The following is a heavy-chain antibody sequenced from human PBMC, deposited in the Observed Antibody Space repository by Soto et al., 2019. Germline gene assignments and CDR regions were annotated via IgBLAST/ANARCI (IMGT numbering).Heavy chain of an antibody. V-gene: IGHV4-34*01. CDR1: GGSFSGYY. D-gene: IGHD3-10*01. Sequence: SETLSLTCAVYGGSFSGYYWSWIRQPPGKGLEWIGEINHSGSTNYNPSLKSRVTISVDTSKNQFSLKLSSVTAADTAVYYCARSWIKVRKYYFDYWGQGTLVTVSS. CDR2: INHSGST. J-gene: IGHJ4*02. CDR3: ARSWIKVRKYYFDY.